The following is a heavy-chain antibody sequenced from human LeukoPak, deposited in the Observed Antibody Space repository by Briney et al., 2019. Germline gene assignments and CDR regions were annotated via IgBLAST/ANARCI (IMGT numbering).Heavy chain of an antibody. Sequence: GGSLRLSCAASGFTFSSYAMSWVRQPPGKGLEWVSAVSGSGGSTYYADSVKGRFTISRDNSKNTLYLQLNRLRAEDTAVYYCAKGGAVSSKSITMIRGTRRYYYYMDVWGKGTTVTISS. V-gene: IGHV3-23*01. D-gene: IGHD3-10*01. CDR1: GFTFSSYA. CDR3: AKGGAVSSKSITMIRGTRRYYYYMDV. J-gene: IGHJ6*03. CDR2: VSGSGGST.